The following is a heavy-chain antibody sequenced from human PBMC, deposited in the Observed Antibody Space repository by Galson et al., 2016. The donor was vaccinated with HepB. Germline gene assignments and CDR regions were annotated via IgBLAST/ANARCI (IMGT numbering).Heavy chain of an antibody. CDR2: IKQDGTEK. D-gene: IGHD7-27*01. J-gene: IGHJ4*02. Sequence: SLRLSCAASGFTFNSYWMSWVRQAPGKGLEWVANIKQDGTEKYYLDSVKGRFTISRDNAKNSLYLQLNSLRVEDTAIYYCARDPDWGSALDLWGQGTLVTVSS. CDR3: ARDPDWGSALDL. CDR1: GFTFNSYW. V-gene: IGHV3-7*03.